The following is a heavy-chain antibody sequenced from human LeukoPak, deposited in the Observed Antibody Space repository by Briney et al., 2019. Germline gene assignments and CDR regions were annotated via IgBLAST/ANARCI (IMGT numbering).Heavy chain of an antibody. V-gene: IGHV4-39*07. CDR3: ARFDYGDYYYYGMDV. CDR2: IYYSGST. CDR1: GGSISRSSYY. J-gene: IGHJ6*02. D-gene: IGHD4-17*01. Sequence: PSETLSLTCTVSGGSISRSSYYWGWIRQPPGKGLEWIGSIYYSGSTYYNPSLKSRVTISVDTSKNQFSLKLSSVTAADTAVYYCARFDYGDYYYYGMDVWGQGTTVTVSS.